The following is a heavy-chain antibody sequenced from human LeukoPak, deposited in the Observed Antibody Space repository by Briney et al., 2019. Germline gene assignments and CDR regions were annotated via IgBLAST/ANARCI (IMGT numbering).Heavy chain of an antibody. CDR1: GFTFSSHA. D-gene: IGHD6-13*01. CDR2: ISPSSSST. Sequence: PGGSLRLSCASSGFTFSSHAMSGIRQAPGKGLEWVSYISPSSSSTTYADSVKGRFTISRDNAKNSLYLQMNSLRAEDTAVYYCARVCTILAAGSTDYWGQGTLVTVSS. V-gene: IGHV3-11*05. CDR3: ARVCTILAAGSTDY. J-gene: IGHJ4*02.